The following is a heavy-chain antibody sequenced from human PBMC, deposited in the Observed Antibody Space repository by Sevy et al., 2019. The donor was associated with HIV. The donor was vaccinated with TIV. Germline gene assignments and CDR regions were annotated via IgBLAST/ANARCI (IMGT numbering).Heavy chain of an antibody. D-gene: IGHD3-22*01. J-gene: IGHJ6*02. CDR3: ARDLPGDSRMDV. CDR2: ISSSGNTI. Sequence: GGSLRLSCVASGFSFSSYEMNWVRQAPGKGLEWFSYISSSGNTIYYADSVKGRFTVSGDNAKNSLYLQMNSLRGEDTAVYYCARDLPGDSRMDVWGQGTTVTISS. CDR1: GFSFSSYE. V-gene: IGHV3-48*03.